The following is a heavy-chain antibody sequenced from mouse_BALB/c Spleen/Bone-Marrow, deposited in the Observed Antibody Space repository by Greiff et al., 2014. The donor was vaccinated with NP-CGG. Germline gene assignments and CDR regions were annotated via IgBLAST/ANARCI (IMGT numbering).Heavy chain of an antibody. Sequence: VQLHESGTELAKPGASVKMSCKASGYTFTNSWMHWVKQRPEQGLEWIGYINPSTGYTDYNQKFKDKATLTADKSSSTAYMQLSSLTSEDSAVYYCTRDTSGYVDYWGQGTTLTVSS. CDR3: TRDTSGYVDY. V-gene: IGHV1-7*01. CDR1: GYTFTNSW. D-gene: IGHD3-2*01. J-gene: IGHJ2*01. CDR2: INPSTGYT.